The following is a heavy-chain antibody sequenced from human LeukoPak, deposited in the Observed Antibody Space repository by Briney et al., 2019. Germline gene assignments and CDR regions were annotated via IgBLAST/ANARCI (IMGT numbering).Heavy chain of an antibody. CDR1: GFTVSSNY. V-gene: IGHV3-53*01. Sequence: GGSLRLSCAASGFTVSSNYMSWVRQAPGKGLEWVSVIYSGGSTYYADSVKGRFTISRDNAKNSLYLQMNSLRADDTALYYCVGSGTYPAFDIWGQGTMVTVSP. CDR3: VGSGTYPAFDI. J-gene: IGHJ3*02. CDR2: IYSGGST. D-gene: IGHD1-26*01.